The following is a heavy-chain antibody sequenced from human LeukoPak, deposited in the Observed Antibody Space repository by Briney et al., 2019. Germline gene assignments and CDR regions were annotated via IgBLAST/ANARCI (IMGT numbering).Heavy chain of an antibody. Sequence: PSETLSLTCTVSGGSISSSYWSWIRQPPGKGLEWIAYIYYSGSTNYNPSLKSRATISIDTSKNQFSLNLTSVTAADTAVYYCGSSDPNGRNYFDYWGQGTLVTVSS. CDR3: GSSDPNGRNYFDY. J-gene: IGHJ4*02. CDR1: GGSISSSY. V-gene: IGHV4-59*01. D-gene: IGHD2-8*01. CDR2: IYYSGST.